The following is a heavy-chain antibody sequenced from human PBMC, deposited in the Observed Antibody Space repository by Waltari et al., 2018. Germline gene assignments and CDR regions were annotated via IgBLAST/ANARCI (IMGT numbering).Heavy chain of an antibody. CDR3: ARQGITYYYDSSGYSPVNGMDV. J-gene: IGHJ6*02. Sequence: QVQLQESGPGLVKPSETLSLTCAVSGYSISRGYYWGWIRQPPGKGLEWIGTIYHSGSTYYSPSLKSRVTISVDTSKNQFSLKLSSVTAADTAVYYCARQGITYYYDSSGYSPVNGMDVWGQGTTVTVSS. CDR1: GYSISRGYY. V-gene: IGHV4-38-2*01. D-gene: IGHD3-22*01. CDR2: IYHSGST.